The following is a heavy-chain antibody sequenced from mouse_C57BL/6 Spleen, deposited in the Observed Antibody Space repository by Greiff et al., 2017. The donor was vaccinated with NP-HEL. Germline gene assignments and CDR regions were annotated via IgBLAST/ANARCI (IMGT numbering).Heavy chain of an antibody. Sequence: DVQLQESGPGLVKPSQSLSLTCSVTGYSITSGYYWNWIRQFPGNKLEWMGYISYDGSNNYNPSLKNRISITRDTSKNQFFLKLNSVTTEDTATYYCAREDLTGTGAYWGQGTLVTVSA. D-gene: IGHD4-1*01. CDR1: GYSITSGYY. J-gene: IGHJ3*01. V-gene: IGHV3-6*01. CDR3: AREDLTGTGAY. CDR2: ISYDGSN.